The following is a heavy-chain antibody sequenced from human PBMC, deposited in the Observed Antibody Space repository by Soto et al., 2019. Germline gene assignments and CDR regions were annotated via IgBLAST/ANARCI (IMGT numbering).Heavy chain of an antibody. CDR1: GFTFSTYA. Sequence: GGSLRLSCAASGFTFSTYAMSWVRQAPGKGLEWVSAISGSGGSTYYADSVKGRFTISRGNSKNTLYLQMNSLRAEDAAVYFCAKDDPGELLPTCFDPWGQGTLVTGSP. J-gene: IGHJ5*02. CDR2: ISGSGGST. V-gene: IGHV3-23*01. D-gene: IGHD1-26*01. CDR3: AKDDPGELLPTCFDP.